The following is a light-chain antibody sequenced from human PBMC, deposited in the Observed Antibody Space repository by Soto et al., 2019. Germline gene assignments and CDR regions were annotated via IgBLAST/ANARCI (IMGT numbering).Light chain of an antibody. CDR1: QRVNIY. J-gene: IGKJ4*01. V-gene: IGKV3D-15*01. CDR2: GAS. CDR3: QQYDDWLRLS. Sequence: EIVMTQSPATLSVSPGERATLSCRAIQRVNIYLAWYQQKPGPAPRLLIFGASSRATGIPARFSGSGSGTEFNLTISSLQSEDFAVYFCQQYDDWLRLSFGGGTTVEIK.